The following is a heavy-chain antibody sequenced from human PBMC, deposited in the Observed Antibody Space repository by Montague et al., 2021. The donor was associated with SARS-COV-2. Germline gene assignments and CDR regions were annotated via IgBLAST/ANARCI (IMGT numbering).Heavy chain of an antibody. CDR3: VRPLWFGDSDYYFES. CDR2: IKPDGTYT. V-gene: IGHV3-74*01. CDR1: GFTFRSYW. J-gene: IGHJ4*02. D-gene: IGHD3-10*01. Sequence: SLRLSWAASGFTFRSYWMHWVRQVPGRGPVWVPRIKPDGTYTHYADSVKGRFIISRDNARNTLSLQMTNMRADDTAIYYCVRPLWFGDSDYYFESWGQGTLVTVSS.